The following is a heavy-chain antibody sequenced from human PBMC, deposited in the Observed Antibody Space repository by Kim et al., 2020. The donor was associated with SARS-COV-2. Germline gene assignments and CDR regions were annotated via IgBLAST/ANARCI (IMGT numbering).Heavy chain of an antibody. Sequence: GGSLRLSCAASGFTFSSYGMHWVRQAPGKGLEWVAVIWYDGSNKYYADSVKGRFTISRDNSKYTLYLQMNSLRAEDTAVYYCAREGYGSGSYYVGSYYYYYGMDVWGQGTTVTVSS. V-gene: IGHV3-33*01. CDR3: AREGYGSGSYYVGSYYYYYGMDV. D-gene: IGHD3-10*01. CDR2: IWYDGSNK. J-gene: IGHJ6*02. CDR1: GFTFSSYG.